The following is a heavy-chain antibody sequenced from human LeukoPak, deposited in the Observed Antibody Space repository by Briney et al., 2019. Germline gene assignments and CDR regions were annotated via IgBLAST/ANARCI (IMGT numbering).Heavy chain of an antibody. J-gene: IGHJ4*02. CDR3: AVTFGGVIVPRAFDY. V-gene: IGHV1-69*05. CDR1: GYTLTELS. CDR2: IIPIFGTA. D-gene: IGHD3-16*02. Sequence: ASVKVSCKVSGYTLTELSMHWVRQAPGQGLEWMGGIIPIFGTANYAQKFQGRVTITTDESTSTAYMELSSLRSEDTAVYYCAVTFGGVIVPRAFDYWGQGTLVTVSS.